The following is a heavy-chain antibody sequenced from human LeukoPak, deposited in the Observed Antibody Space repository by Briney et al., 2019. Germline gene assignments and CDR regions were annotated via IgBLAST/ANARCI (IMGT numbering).Heavy chain of an antibody. V-gene: IGHV4-38-2*02. CDR2: IYQSGTT. D-gene: IGHD4-17*01. Sequence: SETLSLTCSVSGYSISSGYYWGWIRQPPGKGLEWIGSIYQSGTTSYNPSLKSRVTISVDTSKNQFSLKLSSVTAADTAVYYCARHAVYGDYVGEDYGLDVWGQGTTVTVSS. CDR1: GYSISSGYY. CDR3: ARHAVYGDYVGEDYGLDV. J-gene: IGHJ6*02.